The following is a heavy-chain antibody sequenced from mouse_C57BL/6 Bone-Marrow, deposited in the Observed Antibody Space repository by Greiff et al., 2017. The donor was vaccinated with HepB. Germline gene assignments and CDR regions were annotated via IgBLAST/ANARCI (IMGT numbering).Heavy chain of an antibody. J-gene: IGHJ2*01. CDR3: ARRYYGSSSVDY. Sequence: QVQLQQPGAELVKPGASVKLSCKASGYTFTSYWMHWVKQRPGQGLEWIGMIHPNSGSTNYNEKFKSKATLTVDKSSSTAYMQLSSLTSEDSAVYYCARRYYGSSSVDYWGQGTTLTVSS. V-gene: IGHV1-64*01. CDR1: GYTFTSYW. D-gene: IGHD1-1*01. CDR2: IHPNSGST.